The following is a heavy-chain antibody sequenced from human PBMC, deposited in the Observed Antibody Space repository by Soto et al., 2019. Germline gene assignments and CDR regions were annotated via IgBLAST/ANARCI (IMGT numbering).Heavy chain of an antibody. Sequence: SETLSLTCTVSGGSISSCDYYWSWIRQPPVKGLEWIGYIYYSGSTYYNPSLKSRVTISVDTSKNQFSLKLSSVTAADTAVYYCARLEYRDWFDPWGQGTLVTVSS. CDR2: IYYSGST. J-gene: IGHJ5*02. CDR3: ARLEYRDWFDP. D-gene: IGHD6-6*01. CDR1: GGSISSCDYY. V-gene: IGHV4-30-4*01.